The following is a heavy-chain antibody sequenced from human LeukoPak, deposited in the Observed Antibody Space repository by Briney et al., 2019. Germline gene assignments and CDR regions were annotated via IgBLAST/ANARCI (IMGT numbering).Heavy chain of an antibody. CDR1: GFTFSNYS. CDR2: ISSSSSYI. J-gene: IGHJ5*02. D-gene: IGHD2-2*01. V-gene: IGHV3-21*01. CDR3: ARDRAYSNIVVVPAAIGWFDP. Sequence: GGSLRLSCAASGFTFSNYSMNWVRQAPGKGLEWVSSISSSSSYIYYADSVKGRFTISRDNAKNSLYLQMNSLRAEDTAVYYCARDRAYSNIVVVPAAIGWFDPWGQGTLVTVSS.